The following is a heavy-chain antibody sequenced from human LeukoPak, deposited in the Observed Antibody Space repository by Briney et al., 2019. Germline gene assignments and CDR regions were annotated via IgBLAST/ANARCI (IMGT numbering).Heavy chain of an antibody. CDR1: GFTVGINY. Sequence: GGSLRLSCVGSGFTVGINYMSWVRQAPGKGLEWVSFLDPDGFTSYADSVKGRFTISRDSSKNTLYLQLTTLRAEDTAIYYCTKGTFDHWGQGTFVTVSS. V-gene: IGHV3-53*01. J-gene: IGHJ3*01. CDR3: TKGTFDH. CDR2: LDPDGFT.